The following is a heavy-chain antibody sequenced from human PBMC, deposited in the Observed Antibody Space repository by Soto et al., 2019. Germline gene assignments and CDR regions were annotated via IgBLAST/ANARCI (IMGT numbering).Heavy chain of an antibody. CDR2: ISAYNGNT. CDR1: GYSFSNFG. V-gene: IGHV1-18*01. D-gene: IGHD3-16*01. CDR3: ARGGIPIDY. J-gene: IGHJ4*02. Sequence: ASVKVSCKASGYSFSNFGISWVRQAPGQGLEWMGWISAYNGNTNYAQNFQGRVTMTTDTSTSTAYMELRSLRSDDTAVYYCARGGIPIDYWGQGTLVTVSS.